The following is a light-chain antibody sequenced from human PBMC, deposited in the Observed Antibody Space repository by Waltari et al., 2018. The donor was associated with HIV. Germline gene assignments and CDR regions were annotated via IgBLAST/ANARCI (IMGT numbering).Light chain of an antibody. J-gene: IGLJ2*01. CDR1: KWGDEY. Sequence: SYELTQPPSVSVSPGQTASITCSGDKWGDEYACWYQQKPGQSPVLVIYQDSKRPSGIPERFSGSNSGNTATLTISGTQAMDEADYYCQAWDSSTGVFGGGTKLTVL. V-gene: IGLV3-1*01. CDR2: QDS. CDR3: QAWDSSTGV.